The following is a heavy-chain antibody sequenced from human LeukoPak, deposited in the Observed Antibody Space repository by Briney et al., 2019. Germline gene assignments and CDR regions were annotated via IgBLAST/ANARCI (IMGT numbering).Heavy chain of an antibody. J-gene: IGHJ4*02. CDR3: ARGPNSNWSGLDF. CDR2: ISPTGSTT. D-gene: IGHD6-6*01. CDR1: GFSFSGYW. Sequence: GGSLRLSCTASGFSFSGYWMHWARQLPGKGLVWVSRISPTGSTTSYADSVKGRFTVSRDNAKNILYLQVNNLRAEDTAVYYCARGPNSNWSGLDFWGQGTLLTVSS. V-gene: IGHV3-74*01.